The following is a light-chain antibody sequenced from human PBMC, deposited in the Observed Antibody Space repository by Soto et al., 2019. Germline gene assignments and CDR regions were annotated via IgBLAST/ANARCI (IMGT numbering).Light chain of an antibody. CDR1: QSVSSSY. J-gene: IGKJ1*01. Sequence: EIVFTQSPGTLSLSPGERATLSCRASQSVSSSYLGWYQQKPGQAPRLLIYGPSSRATGIPDRFSGSGSGTDFTLTISRLESEDIAVYYCQQYGNSPWTFGQGTKVEIK. CDR2: GPS. CDR3: QQYGNSPWT. V-gene: IGKV3-20*01.